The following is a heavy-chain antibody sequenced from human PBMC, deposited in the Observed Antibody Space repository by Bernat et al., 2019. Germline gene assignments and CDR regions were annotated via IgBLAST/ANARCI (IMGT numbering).Heavy chain of an antibody. V-gene: IGHV3-74*01. CDR1: GFTFRDYW. J-gene: IGHJ4*02. Sequence: EVQLAESGGGLVQPGGSLRLSCAASGFTFRDYWMDWVRQAPGKGPVWVSRINIDGTTTNYADSVKGRFTMSRDNAKNTVYLQMNSLRAEDTAVYYCVRDPNRRLDDWGQGTQVTVSP. CDR2: INIDGTTT. CDR3: VRDPNRRLDD. D-gene: IGHD2-21*02.